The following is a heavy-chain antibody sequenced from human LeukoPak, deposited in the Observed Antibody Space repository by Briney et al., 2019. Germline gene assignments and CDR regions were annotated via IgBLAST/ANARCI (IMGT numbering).Heavy chain of an antibody. Sequence: GASVKVSFKSSVYTFTVYYMHWVRQAPGQGLGWMGWINPNSGGTNYAQKFQGRVTMTRDTSISTAYMELSRLRSDDTAVYYCASLVAAAGTGRNFDYWGQGTLVTVSS. D-gene: IGHD6-13*01. CDR2: INPNSGGT. CDR1: VYTFTVYY. V-gene: IGHV1-2*02. CDR3: ASLVAAAGTGRNFDY. J-gene: IGHJ4*02.